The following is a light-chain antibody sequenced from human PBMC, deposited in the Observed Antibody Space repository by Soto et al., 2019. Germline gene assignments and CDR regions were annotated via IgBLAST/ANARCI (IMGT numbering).Light chain of an antibody. CDR3: QQCGSSSWT. CDR1: QSVSSSY. V-gene: IGKV3-20*01. J-gene: IGKJ1*01. Sequence: ESVLTQSPGTLSLSPGEKATLSCRASQSVSSSYLAWYQQKPGQAPRLLIYGASSRATGILDRFSGSGSGTDFTLTVSRLEPEDFAVYYCQQCGSSSWTFGQGTKVDIK. CDR2: GAS.